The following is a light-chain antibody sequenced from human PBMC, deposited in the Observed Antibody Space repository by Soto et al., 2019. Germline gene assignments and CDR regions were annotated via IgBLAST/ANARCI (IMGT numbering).Light chain of an antibody. CDR1: QSVSSSY. Sequence: EIVFTQSPGTLSLSPGERATLSCRASQSVSSSYLAWYQQKPGQAPRLLIYGASSRATGIPDRFSGSGSGTDFTLTISRLEPEDFAVYYCQARWTFGQGTKV. J-gene: IGKJ1*01. CDR2: GAS. V-gene: IGKV3-20*01. CDR3: QARWT.